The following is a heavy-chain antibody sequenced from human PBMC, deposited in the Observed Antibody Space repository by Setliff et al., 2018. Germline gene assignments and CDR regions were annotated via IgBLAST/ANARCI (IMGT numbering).Heavy chain of an antibody. D-gene: IGHD1-1*01. J-gene: IGHJ4*02. V-gene: IGHV4-4*07. CDR3: ARDRGSNNSPEDFDY. Sequence: SETLSLTCTVSRGSINSHYWSWIRQPAGKGLEWIGRIFGSGSTNYNPSLKSRVTMSIDTSKNQFFLKARSVTAADTAVYYCARDRGSNNSPEDFDYWGLGTLVTVSS. CDR1: RGSINSHY. CDR2: IFGSGST.